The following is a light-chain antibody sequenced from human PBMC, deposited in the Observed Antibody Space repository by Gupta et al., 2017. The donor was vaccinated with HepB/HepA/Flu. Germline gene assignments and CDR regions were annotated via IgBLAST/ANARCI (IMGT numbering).Light chain of an antibody. CDR3: QQYGSSPRT. Sequence: EIVLTQSPGTLPLSPGERATLSCRASQSVSSSYLAWYQQKPGQAPRLLIYAASSRATGIPARFRGSGSGTDFTLTISRLEPEDFAVYYCQQYGSSPRTFGQGTKVEIK. CDR2: AAS. CDR1: QSVSSSY. V-gene: IGKV3-20*01. J-gene: IGKJ1*01.